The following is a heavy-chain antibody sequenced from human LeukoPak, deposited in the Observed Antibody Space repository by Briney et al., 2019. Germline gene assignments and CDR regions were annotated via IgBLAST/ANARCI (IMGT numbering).Heavy chain of an antibody. Sequence: GGSLRLSCAASGFTFSSYAMSWVRQAPGKGLEWVSAIRGSGGSTYYADSVEGRFTISRDNAKNTLYLQMNTLRAEDTAVYYWAKPPYDILTGYYQFDYCGQGTLVTVSS. D-gene: IGHD3-9*01. CDR3: AKPPYDILTGYYQFDY. CDR1: GFTFSSYA. CDR2: IRGSGGST. J-gene: IGHJ4*02. V-gene: IGHV3-23*01.